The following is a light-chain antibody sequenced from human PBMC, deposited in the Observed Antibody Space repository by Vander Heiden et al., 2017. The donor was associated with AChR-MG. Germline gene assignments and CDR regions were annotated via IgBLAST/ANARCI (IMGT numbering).Light chain of an antibody. V-gene: IGLV2-11*01. J-gene: IGLJ2*01. CDR3: CCNAYTYTHVV. CDR2: DDS. Sequence: QSALTQPPSVSGSPGQSITISCTGTSTDVGGYNYVSWFQQHPGKAPKLMIYDDSKRPSGVADCISCSKSENTDSLTMTVPEAEDEAEDDYCCNAYTYTHVVFGGGTKLTVL. CDR1: STDVGGYNY.